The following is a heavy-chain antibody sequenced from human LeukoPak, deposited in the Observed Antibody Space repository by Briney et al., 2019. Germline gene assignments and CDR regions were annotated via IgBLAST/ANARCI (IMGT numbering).Heavy chain of an antibody. D-gene: IGHD3-10*01. CDR1: GFTFSSYA. CDR2: ISYDGSNK. J-gene: IGHJ6*02. CDR3: ARDQSGLWFGELLYGMDV. Sequence: PGRSLRLSCAASGFTFSSYAMHWVRQAPGKGLEWVAVISYDGSNKYYADSVKGRFTISRDNSKNTLYLQMNSLRAEDTAVYYCARDQSGLWFGELLYGMDVWGQGTTVTVSS. V-gene: IGHV3-30-3*01.